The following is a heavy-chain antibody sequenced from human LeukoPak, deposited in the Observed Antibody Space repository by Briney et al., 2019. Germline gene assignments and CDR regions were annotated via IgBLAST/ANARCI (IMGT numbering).Heavy chain of an antibody. CDR3: ARDLTGAMNINWFDP. J-gene: IGHJ5*02. CDR2: IHYSGST. D-gene: IGHD1-26*01. V-gene: IGHV4-59*01. Sequence: PSETLSLTCTVSGGSISSYYWSWIRQPPGKGLEWIGYIHYSGSTHYNPSLKSRVTISADTSKNQVSLKLRSVTAADTAVYYCARDLTGAMNINWFDPWGQGTLVTVSS. CDR1: GGSISSYY.